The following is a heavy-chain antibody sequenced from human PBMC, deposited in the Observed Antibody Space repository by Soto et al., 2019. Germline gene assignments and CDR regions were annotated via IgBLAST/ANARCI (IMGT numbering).Heavy chain of an antibody. V-gene: IGHV4-39*01. D-gene: IGHD2-15*01. CDR2: IYYSGST. CDR1: GGSISSSSYY. J-gene: IGHJ3*02. Sequence: SETLSLTCTVSGGSISSSSYYWGWIRQPPGKGLEWIGSIYYSGSTYYNPSLKSRVTISVDTSKNQFSLKLSSVTAADTAVYYCARQIGYCSGGSCYTALVAFDIWGQGTMVTVSS. CDR3: ARQIGYCSGGSCYTALVAFDI.